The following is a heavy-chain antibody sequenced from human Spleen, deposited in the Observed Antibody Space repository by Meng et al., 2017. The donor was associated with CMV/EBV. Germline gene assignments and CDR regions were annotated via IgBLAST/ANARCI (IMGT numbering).Heavy chain of an antibody. CDR1: GGSISSGDYY. J-gene: IGHJ4*02. V-gene: IGHV4-30-4*08. CDR3: AREDIEGSGTTVY. CDR2: IYYSGST. D-gene: IGHD1-7*01. Sequence: QWQLQAPAPGLVTPSQTLSPTCTVSGGSISSGDYYWSWIRQPPGKGLEWIGYIYYSGSTYYSPSLKSRVTISVDTSKNQFSLKLSSVTAADTAVYYCAREDIEGSGTTVYWGQGTLVTVSS.